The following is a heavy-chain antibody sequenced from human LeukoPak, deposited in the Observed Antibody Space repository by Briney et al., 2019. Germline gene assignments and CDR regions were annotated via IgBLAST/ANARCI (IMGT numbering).Heavy chain of an antibody. CDR2: ISSSGSTI. J-gene: IGHJ6*03. CDR1: GFTFSDYY. CDR3: AREVSSWYFYYYYYMDV. D-gene: IGHD6-13*01. Sequence: PGGSLRLSCAASGFTFSDYYMSWIRQAPGKGLEWVSYISSSGSTIYYADSVKGRFTISRDNAKNSLYLQMNSLRAEDTAVYYCAREVSSWYFYYYYYMDVWGKGTTVTISS. V-gene: IGHV3-11*01.